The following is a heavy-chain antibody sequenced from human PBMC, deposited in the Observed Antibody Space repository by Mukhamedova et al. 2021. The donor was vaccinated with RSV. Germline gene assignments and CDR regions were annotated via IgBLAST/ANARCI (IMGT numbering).Heavy chain of an antibody. J-gene: IGHJ3*01. CDR1: GFTFSDYG. V-gene: IGHV3-30*18. D-gene: IGHD3-22*01. Sequence: GFTFSDYGMHWVRQAPGKGLEWVAVVSYDGSKKSYADSVKGRFTISRDNSKNTLYLQMISLRAEDTALYYCLKNFLPVVVADAFDF. CDR2: VSYDGSKK. CDR3: LKNFLPVVVADAFDF.